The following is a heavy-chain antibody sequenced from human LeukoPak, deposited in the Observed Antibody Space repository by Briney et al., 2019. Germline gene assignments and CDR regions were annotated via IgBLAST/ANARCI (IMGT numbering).Heavy chain of an antibody. Sequence: GASVQVSCKASGYVFTGYYIHWVRQAPGQGLEWMGFINPNSGNTNYAQKFRGRVTMTSDTSISTAYMELSSLTSDDTAVYYCAREMRPATTTLVANWGQGTLVTVSS. CDR2: INPNSGNT. CDR1: GYVFTGYY. D-gene: IGHD1-1*01. J-gene: IGHJ4*02. CDR3: AREMRPATTTLVAN. V-gene: IGHV1-2*02.